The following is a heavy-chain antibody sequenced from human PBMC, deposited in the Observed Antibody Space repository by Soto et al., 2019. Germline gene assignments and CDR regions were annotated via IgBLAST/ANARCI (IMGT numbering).Heavy chain of an antibody. J-gene: IGHJ4*02. V-gene: IGHV1-46*01. CDR2: INPSGGST. CDR1: VYTFTIYY. D-gene: IGHD5-12*01. CDR3: ALSGATTGYYFDY. Sequence: SVYTFTIYYIHWVRQSPRQGLDWMGIINPSGGSTSYAQKFQGRVTMTRDTSTSTVYMELSSLRSEDTAVYCSALSGATTGYYFDYWGQGTLVTVSS.